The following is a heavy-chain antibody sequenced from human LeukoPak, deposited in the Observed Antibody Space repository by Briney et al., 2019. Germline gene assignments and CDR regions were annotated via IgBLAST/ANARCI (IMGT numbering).Heavy chain of an antibody. V-gene: IGHV3-74*01. Sequence: GRSLRLSCAASGFTFRNYYMHWVRQAPGKGLVWVSRINSDGSSTSYADSVKGRFTISRDNAKNTLYLQMNSLRAEDTAVYYCARGGSGYCSAGSCYPIDYWGQGTLVTVSS. J-gene: IGHJ4*02. CDR2: INSDGSST. D-gene: IGHD2-15*01. CDR1: GFTFRNYY. CDR3: ARGGSGYCSAGSCYPIDY.